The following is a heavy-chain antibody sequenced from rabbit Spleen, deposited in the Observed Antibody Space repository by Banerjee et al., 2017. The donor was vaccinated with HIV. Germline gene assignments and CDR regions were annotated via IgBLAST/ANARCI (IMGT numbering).Heavy chain of an antibody. Sequence: QSLEESGGGLVQPEGSLTLTCTASGFSFSSAYYMCWVRQAPGKGLEWIACIYGGDGSSTAYASWAKGRFTVSKTSSTTVTLQMTSLTAADTATYFCARDSGSSFSSYGMDLWGPGTLVTVS. CDR2: IYGGDGSST. D-gene: IGHD8-1*01. CDR1: GFSFSSAYY. CDR3: ARDSGSSFSSYGMDL. J-gene: IGHJ6*01. V-gene: IGHV1S40*01.